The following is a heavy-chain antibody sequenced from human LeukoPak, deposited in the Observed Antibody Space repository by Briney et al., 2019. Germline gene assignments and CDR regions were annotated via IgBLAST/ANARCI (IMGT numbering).Heavy chain of an antibody. CDR2: IYYSGST. CDR1: GGSISSYY. D-gene: IGHD2-2*01. V-gene: IGHV4-59*12. CDR3: AKDDGLCRVGYCSSTSWGIDY. J-gene: IGHJ4*02. Sequence: SETLSLTCTVSGGSISSYYWSWIRQPPGKGLEWIGYIYYSGSTNYNPSLKSRVTISVGTSKNQFSLKLSSVTAADTAVYYCAKDDGLCRVGYCSSTSWGIDYWGQGTLVTVSS.